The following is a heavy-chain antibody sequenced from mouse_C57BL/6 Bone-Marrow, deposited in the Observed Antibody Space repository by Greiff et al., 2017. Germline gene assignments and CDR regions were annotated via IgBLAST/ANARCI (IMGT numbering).Heavy chain of an antibody. V-gene: IGHV5-17*01. CDR2: ISSCSSTI. CDR1: GFTFSDYG. CDR3: ARRDY. J-gene: IGHJ2*01. Sequence: EVHLVESGGGLVKPGGSLKLSCAAPGFTFSDYGMHWVRQAPEKGVEWVAYISSCSSTIYYADTVKGRFTITRDNAKNTLFLQMTSLWSEDTAMYYCARRDYWGQGTTLTVSS.